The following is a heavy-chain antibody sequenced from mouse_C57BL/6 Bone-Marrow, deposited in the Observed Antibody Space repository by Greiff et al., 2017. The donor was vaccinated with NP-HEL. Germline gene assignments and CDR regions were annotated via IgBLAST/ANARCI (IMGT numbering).Heavy chain of an antibody. V-gene: IGHV1-19*01. CDR3: ARHPYYYGSSYWYFDV. D-gene: IGHD1-1*01. CDR1: GYTFTDYY. CDR2: INPYNGGT. J-gene: IGHJ1*03. Sequence: EVQLVESGPVLVKPGASVKMSCKASGYTFTDYYMNWVKQSHGKSLEWIGVINPYNGGTSYNQKFKGKATLTVDKSSSTAYMELNSLTSEDSAVYYCARHPYYYGSSYWYFDVWGTGTTVTVSS.